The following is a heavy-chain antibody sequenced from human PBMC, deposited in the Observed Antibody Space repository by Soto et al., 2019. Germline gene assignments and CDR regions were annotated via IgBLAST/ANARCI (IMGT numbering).Heavy chain of an antibody. CDR1: GYTFSSYA. V-gene: IGHV1-18*01. Sequence: QVQLVQSGAEVKKPGASVKVSCKASGYTFSSYAISWVRQAPGQGLEWMGWISAYNGNTNYAQKLKGRGTMTTDTSTSRAYMELRSLRSADTAGYCGARALGGGLCDPGGQGTLVTVSS. CDR3: ARALGGGLCDP. J-gene: IGHJ5*02. CDR2: ISAYNGNT. D-gene: IGHD2-21*01.